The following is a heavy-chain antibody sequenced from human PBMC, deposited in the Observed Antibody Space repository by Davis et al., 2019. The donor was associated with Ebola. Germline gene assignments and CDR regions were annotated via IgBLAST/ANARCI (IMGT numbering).Heavy chain of an antibody. CDR1: GFNVGSTY. Sequence: GESLKISCAASGFNVGSTYMSWVRQAPGRGLEWVSLFYSGGATYYADSVKGRFTISRDNSKNTLYLQMNRLTADDTAVYYCATVDSAWRYISFDPWGQGTLVTVSS. CDR2: FYSGGAT. V-gene: IGHV3-53*01. CDR3: ATVDSAWRYISFDP. D-gene: IGHD5-12*01. J-gene: IGHJ5*02.